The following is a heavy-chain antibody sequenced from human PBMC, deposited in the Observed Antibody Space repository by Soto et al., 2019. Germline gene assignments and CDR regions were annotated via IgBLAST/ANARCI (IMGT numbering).Heavy chain of an antibody. CDR2: IYYSGST. CDR3: ARLHGSGSFAFDY. D-gene: IGHD3-10*01. CDR1: GGSISSSSYY. Sequence: QLQLQESGPGLVKPSETLSLTCTVSGGSISSSSYYWGWIRQPPGKGLEWIGSIYYSGSTYYNPSLKSRVTISVDTSKNQFSLKLSSVTAADTAVYYCARLHGSGSFAFDYWGQGTLVTVSS. J-gene: IGHJ4*02. V-gene: IGHV4-39*01.